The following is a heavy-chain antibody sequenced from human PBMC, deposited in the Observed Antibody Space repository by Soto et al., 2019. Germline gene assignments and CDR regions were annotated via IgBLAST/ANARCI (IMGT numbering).Heavy chain of an antibody. D-gene: IGHD6-19*01. CDR1: GYTLTELS. CDR3: ATVAPEGIAVAFDY. CDR2: FDPEDGET. V-gene: IGHV1-24*01. J-gene: IGHJ4*02. Sequence: GASVKVSCKVSGYTLTELSMHWVRQAPGKGLERMGGFDPEDGETIYAQKFQGRVTMTEDTSTDTAYMELSSLRSEDTAVYYCATVAPEGIAVAFDYWGQGTLVTVSS.